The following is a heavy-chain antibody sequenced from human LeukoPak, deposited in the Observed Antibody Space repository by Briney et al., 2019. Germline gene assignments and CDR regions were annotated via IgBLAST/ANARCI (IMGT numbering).Heavy chain of an antibody. CDR2: IRYDGSNK. V-gene: IGHV3-30*02. CDR3: AKDQPSSLRYFDWLLWSAFDI. Sequence: GGSLRLSCAASGFTFSSYGMDWVRQAPGKGLEWGAFIRYDGSNKYYADSVKGRFTISRDNSKNTLYLQMNSLRAEDTAVYDCAKDQPSSLRYFDWLLWSAFDIWGQGTMVTVSS. CDR1: GFTFSSYG. J-gene: IGHJ3*02. D-gene: IGHD3-9*01.